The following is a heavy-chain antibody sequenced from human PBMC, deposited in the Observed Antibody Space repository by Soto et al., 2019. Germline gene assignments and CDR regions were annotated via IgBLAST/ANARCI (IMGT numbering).Heavy chain of an antibody. D-gene: IGHD3-16*01. CDR3: ARGPAAMIPDRNNWFDP. J-gene: IGHJ5*02. CDR1: GFTFADYA. CDR2: ISYSGARK. Sequence: GGSLRLSCVASGFTFADYAMHWVRRIPRPGLEWVAVISYSGARKYYAEPVKGRFTISRDNSKKTHYLQMFSLTSDDSAVFYCARGPAAMIPDRNNWFDPWGPGTQVTVSS. V-gene: IGHV3-30*01.